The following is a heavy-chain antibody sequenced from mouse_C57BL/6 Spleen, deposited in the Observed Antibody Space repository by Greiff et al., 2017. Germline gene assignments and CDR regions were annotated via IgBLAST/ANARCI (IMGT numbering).Heavy chain of an antibody. V-gene: IGHV5-4*03. CDR2: ISDGGSYT. D-gene: IGHD2-3*01. J-gene: IGHJ2*01. CDR1: GFTFSSYA. Sequence: EVMLVESGGGLVKPGGSLTLSCAASGFTFSSYAMSWVRQTPEKRLEWVATISDGGSYTYYPDNVKGRFTISRDNAKNNLYLQMSHLKSEDTAMYYCARQGVGYYGDYWGQGTTLTVSS. CDR3: ARQGVGYYGDY.